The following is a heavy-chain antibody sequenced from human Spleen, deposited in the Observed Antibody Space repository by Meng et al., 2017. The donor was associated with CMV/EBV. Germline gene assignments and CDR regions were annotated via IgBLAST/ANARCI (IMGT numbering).Heavy chain of an antibody. CDR3: ARDRKHYGERGWFDP. CDR2: INHSGST. Sequence: QVQLQQWGAGLLKRSEPLSLTCAVYGVSFSGYYWSWIRQPPGKGLEWIGEINHSGSTNYNPSLRSRVTMSLDASKNQFSLKLSSVTAADTAVYYCARDRKHYGERGWFDPWGQGTLVTVSS. J-gene: IGHJ5*02. D-gene: IGHD4-17*01. CDR1: GVSFSGYY. V-gene: IGHV4-34*01.